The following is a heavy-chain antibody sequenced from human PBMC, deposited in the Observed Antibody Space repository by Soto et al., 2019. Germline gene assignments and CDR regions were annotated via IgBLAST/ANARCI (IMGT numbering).Heavy chain of an antibody. J-gene: IGHJ5*02. CDR2: INPSGST. V-gene: IGHV4-34*01. CDR1: GGAFSGYY. Sequence: SETLSLTCAVYGGAFSGYYWRWIRQPPWKGLEGVGEINPSGSTNYNPSLKSRVTISVDTSKNQFSLKLSSVTAADTAVYYCARGHAPTFDPWGQGTMVTVSS. CDR3: ARGHAPTFDP.